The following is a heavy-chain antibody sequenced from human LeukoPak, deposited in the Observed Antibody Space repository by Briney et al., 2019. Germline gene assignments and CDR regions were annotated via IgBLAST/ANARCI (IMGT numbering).Heavy chain of an antibody. D-gene: IGHD6-19*01. CDR2: IGIAGDT. J-gene: IGHJ4*02. CDR3: VRGGSGWYYFDY. CDR1: GFTYTNYD. V-gene: IGHV3-13*04. Sequence: PGGSLRLSCAASGFTYTNYDMHWVRQVTGKGLEWVSAIGIAGDTYYPGSVRGRFTISRENAKNSLYLQMSSLRDGDTAVYYCVRGGSGWYYFDYWGQGTLVTVSS.